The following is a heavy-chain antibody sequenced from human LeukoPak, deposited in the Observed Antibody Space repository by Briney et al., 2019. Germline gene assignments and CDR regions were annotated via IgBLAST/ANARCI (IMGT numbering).Heavy chain of an antibody. Sequence: ASVKVSCKASGFTFTSFGFSWVRQAPGQGLEWVGWIGGYNGDTSHDQKFQGRVSISTDTSTNTVYLDLRSLTSDDTAVYYCARRSGYDRRAGTLDIWGQGTMVIVSS. CDR2: IGGYNGDT. V-gene: IGHV1-18*01. J-gene: IGHJ3*02. CDR1: GFTFTSFG. D-gene: IGHD5-12*01. CDR3: ARRSGYDRRAGTLDI.